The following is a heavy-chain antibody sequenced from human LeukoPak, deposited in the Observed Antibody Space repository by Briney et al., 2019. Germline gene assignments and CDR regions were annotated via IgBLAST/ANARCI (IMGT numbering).Heavy chain of an antibody. CDR3: SRCSRYERECQRDAFDI. CDR2: MNPNTANT. V-gene: IGHV1-8*01. J-gene: IGHJ3*02. D-gene: IGHD2-2*01. CDR1: GYTFTSYD. Sequence: GGSVRVSCKASGYTFTSYDINWVRQATGKGLEWMGSMNPNTANTGYAQNFQGRVTMTTNSPISPAYLELNTLRPEDSAVYYCSRCSRYERECQRDAFDIWGQGTLVTVSS.